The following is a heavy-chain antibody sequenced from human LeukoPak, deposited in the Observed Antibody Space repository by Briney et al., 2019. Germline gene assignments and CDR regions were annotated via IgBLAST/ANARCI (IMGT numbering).Heavy chain of an antibody. D-gene: IGHD2-2*01. CDR1: GGSISSYY. J-gene: IGHJ5*02. CDR3: ARRHYRPPSWWFDP. V-gene: IGHV4-59*01. Sequence: KSSETLSLTCTVSGGSISSYYWSWIRQPPGKGLEWLGYMYYSGGTNYNPSLKSRVTMSVDTSKNLFSLKLSSVTTADTAVYYCARRHYRPPSWWFDPWGQGTLVTVSS. CDR2: MYYSGGT.